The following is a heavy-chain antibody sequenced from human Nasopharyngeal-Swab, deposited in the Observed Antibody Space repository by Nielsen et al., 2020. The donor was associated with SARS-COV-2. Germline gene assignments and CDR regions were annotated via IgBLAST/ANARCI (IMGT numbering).Heavy chain of an antibody. CDR1: GYTFTAYY. D-gene: IGHD6-13*01. Sequence: ASVKVSCKTSGYTFTAYYIHWVREAPGQGLEWMGRLNPNTGVANYAQKFQGRVTMTRDTSLSTGYMELSSLRSDDTAVYYCARKKQLVRPFDYWGQGTLVTVSS. CDR3: ARKKQLVRPFDY. CDR2: LNPNTGVA. V-gene: IGHV1-2*06. J-gene: IGHJ4*02.